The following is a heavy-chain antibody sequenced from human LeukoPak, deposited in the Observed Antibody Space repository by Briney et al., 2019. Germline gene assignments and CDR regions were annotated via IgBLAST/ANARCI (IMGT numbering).Heavy chain of an antibody. CDR3: ARLVSGWYDY. CDR1: GGTFSSYA. J-gene: IGHJ4*02. CDR2: IIPILGIA. V-gene: IGHV1-69*04. Sequence: SVKVSCKASGGTFSSYAISWVRQAPGQGLEWMGRIIPILGIANYAQKFQGRVTITADKSTSAAYMELSSLRSEDTAVYYCARLVSGWYDYWGQGTLVTVSS. D-gene: IGHD6-19*01.